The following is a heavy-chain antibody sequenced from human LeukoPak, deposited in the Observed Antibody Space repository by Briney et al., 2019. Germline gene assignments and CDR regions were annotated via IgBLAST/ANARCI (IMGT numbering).Heavy chain of an antibody. V-gene: IGHV3-53*01. CDR2: LYSDGNT. CDR3: AIVVAPLAANTLSY. Sequence: PGGSLRLSSAPSGFTVITNDMTWVRQAPGRGLEWVSVLYSDGNTKYADSVQGRFTISRDNSKNTLYLEMNSLSPDDTAVYYCAIVVAPLAANTLSYCGQGTLVTVSS. J-gene: IGHJ4*02. CDR1: GFTVITND. D-gene: IGHD3-16*01.